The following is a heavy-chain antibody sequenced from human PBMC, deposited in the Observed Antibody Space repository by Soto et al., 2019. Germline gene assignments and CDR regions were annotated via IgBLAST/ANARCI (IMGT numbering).Heavy chain of an antibody. D-gene: IGHD3-16*01. CDR3: ARERRLGPRGSYYYGMDV. V-gene: IGHV1-69*06. CDR2: IIPIFGTA. J-gene: IGHJ6*02. Sequence: SVKVPCKASGGTFSSYAISWVRQAPGQGLEWMGGIIPIFGTANYAQKFQGRVTITADKSTSTAYMELSSLRSEDTAVYYCARERRLGPRGSYYYGMDVWGQGTTVTVSS. CDR1: GGTFSSYA.